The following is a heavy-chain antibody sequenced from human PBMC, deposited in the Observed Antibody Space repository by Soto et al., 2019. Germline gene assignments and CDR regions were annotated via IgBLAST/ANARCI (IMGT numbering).Heavy chain of an antibody. Sequence: ESVKISCKASGYSFSFYWIGWVRQMPGKGLEWMAIMYPDDSDIRYSPSFEAHVTISADKSTSTAFLQWSSLKASDTAMYYCATAYVYDFENSNYYRDAFDIWGQGTLVTVSS. CDR3: ATAYVYDFENSNYYRDAFDI. V-gene: IGHV5-51*01. CDR2: MYPDDSDI. CDR1: GYSFSFYW. D-gene: IGHD3-22*01. J-gene: IGHJ3*02.